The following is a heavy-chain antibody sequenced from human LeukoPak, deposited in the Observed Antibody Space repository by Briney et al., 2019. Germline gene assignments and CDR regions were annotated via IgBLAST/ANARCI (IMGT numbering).Heavy chain of an antibody. CDR1: GGSFSGYY. Sequence: PSETLSLTCGVYGGSFSGYYWTWIRQSPGMGLEWTGEIIHSGRTNYNPSLTSRVSISVDTSKNQFSLELSSVTAADTAVYYCARGILVTVYAAFDYWGQGTLVTVSS. J-gene: IGHJ4*02. D-gene: IGHD2/OR15-2a*01. CDR2: IIHSGRT. CDR3: ARGILVTVYAAFDY. V-gene: IGHV4-34*01.